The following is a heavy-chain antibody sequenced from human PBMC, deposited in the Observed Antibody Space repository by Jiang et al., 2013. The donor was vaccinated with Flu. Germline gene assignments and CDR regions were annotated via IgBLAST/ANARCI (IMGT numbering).Heavy chain of an antibody. D-gene: IGHD2-2*01. CDR3: AKQVCPSSTCSQVFYYGVDV. CDR2: IGGGGDT. V-gene: IGHV3-23*01. J-gene: IGHJ6*02. Sequence: AASGFTFSSYAMKWVRQAPGKGLEWVSSIGGGGDTRYADSVMGRFTISRDNSKNTMYLQMNSLRAEDTAVYYCAKQVCPSSTCSQVFYYGVDVWGQGTTVTVSS. CDR1: GFTFSSYA.